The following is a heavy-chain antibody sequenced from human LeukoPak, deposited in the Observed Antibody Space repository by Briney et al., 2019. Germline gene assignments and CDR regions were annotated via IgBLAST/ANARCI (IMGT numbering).Heavy chain of an antibody. CDR3: ARGGGDIVAPLDY. CDR2: ISASGGST. V-gene: IGHV3-23*01. J-gene: IGHJ4*02. Sequence: GGSLRLSCAASGFTFSSYAMSWVRQAPGKGLEWVSTISASGGSTYYADSVKGRSTISRDNSQNTLYLQMNSLRAEDTAVYYCARGGGDIVAPLDYWGQGTLVTVSS. D-gene: IGHD5-12*01. CDR1: GFTFSSYA.